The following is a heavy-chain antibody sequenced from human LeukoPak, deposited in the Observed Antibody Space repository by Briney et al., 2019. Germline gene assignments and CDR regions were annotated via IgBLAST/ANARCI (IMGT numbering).Heavy chain of an antibody. V-gene: IGHV5-51*01. CDR3: ARQLGIAVAGDWFDP. Sequence: GESLKISCKGSGYSFTSYWIGWVRQMPGKGLEWMGIIYPGDSDTRYSPSFQGQVTISADKSISTAYLQWSSLKASDTAMYYCARQLGIAVAGDWFDPWGQGTLVTVSP. J-gene: IGHJ5*02. CDR2: IYPGDSDT. D-gene: IGHD6-19*01. CDR1: GYSFTSYW.